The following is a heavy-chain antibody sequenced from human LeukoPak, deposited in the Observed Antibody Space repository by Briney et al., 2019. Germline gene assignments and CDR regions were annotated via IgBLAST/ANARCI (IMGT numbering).Heavy chain of an antibody. CDR2: INPNSGGT. V-gene: IGHV1-2*02. CDR1: GYTFTNFG. D-gene: IGHD2-2*01. CDR3: ARGRCSSRSCYLFDY. Sequence: GASVKVSCKASGYTFTNFGISWVRQAPGQGLEWIGWINPNSGGTSYAQKFQGRVTMTRNTSISTAYMELSRLRSDDTAVYYCARGRCSSRSCYLFDYWGQGTLVTVSS. J-gene: IGHJ4*02.